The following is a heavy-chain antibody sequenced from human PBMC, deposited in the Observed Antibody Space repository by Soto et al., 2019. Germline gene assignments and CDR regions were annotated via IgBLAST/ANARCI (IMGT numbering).Heavy chain of an antibody. D-gene: IGHD2-8*02. CDR3: EKDRGGDCTDNSSYFGPDY. CDR2: ISDTGSSH. J-gene: IGHJ4*02. V-gene: IGHV3-30*18. Sequence: QPWGSLRLSCAASGFGFSSDAMSWFRQAPGKGLECVAVISDTGSSHYYAASVEGRFTISRENSKNTLSLHMDRLRVEDTAVYYCEKDRGGDCTDNSSYFGPDYWGQGTPVTVSP. CDR1: GFGFSSDA.